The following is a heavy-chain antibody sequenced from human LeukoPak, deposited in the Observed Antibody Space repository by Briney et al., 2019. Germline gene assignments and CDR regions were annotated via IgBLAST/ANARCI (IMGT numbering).Heavy chain of an antibody. CDR1: GGSISSNY. V-gene: IGHV4-59*01. Sequence: SETLSLTCTVSGGSISSNYWSWIRQPPGKGLEWIGYIYYSGSTNYNPSLKSRVTISVDTSKNQFSLKLRSVTAADTAVYYCATYSSGSLDDWGQGTLVTVSS. J-gene: IGHJ4*02. CDR2: IYYSGST. D-gene: IGHD3-22*01. CDR3: ATYSSGSLDD.